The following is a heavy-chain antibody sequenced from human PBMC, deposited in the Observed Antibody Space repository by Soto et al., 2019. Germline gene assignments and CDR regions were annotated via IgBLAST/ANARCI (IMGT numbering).Heavy chain of an antibody. CDR2: ISSSGSTI. V-gene: IGHV3-11*01. CDR3: ARVPRQIVVVPAAIHYYYYGMDV. J-gene: IGHJ6*02. D-gene: IGHD2-2*02. Sequence: GGPRLSFAASGFTFSDYYMSWIRQAPGKGLEWVSYISSSGSTIYYADSVKGRFTISRDNAKNSLYLQMNSLRAEDTAVYYCARVPRQIVVVPAAIHYYYYGMDVWGQGTTVTVSS. CDR1: GFTFSDYY.